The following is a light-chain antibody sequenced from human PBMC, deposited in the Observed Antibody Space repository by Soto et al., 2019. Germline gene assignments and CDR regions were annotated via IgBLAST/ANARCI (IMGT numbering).Light chain of an antibody. V-gene: IGKV3-11*01. J-gene: IGKJ1*01. CDR1: QNVRTF. CDR2: GAS. CDR3: QQHSHWPPWT. Sequence: EVVLTQSPATLSLSPGERATLSCRASQNVRTFLDGYQQKPGQAPRLRIYGASNRATAIPARFSGSGSGTDFTLTISSLEPEDFAVYYCQQHSHWPPWTFGQGTRVEIQ.